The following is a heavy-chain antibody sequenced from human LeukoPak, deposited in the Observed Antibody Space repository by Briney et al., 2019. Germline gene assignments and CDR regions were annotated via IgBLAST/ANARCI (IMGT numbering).Heavy chain of an antibody. J-gene: IGHJ4*02. D-gene: IGHD6-13*01. Sequence: ASVKVSCKASGGTFSSYAISWVRQAPGQGLEWMGGIIPIFGTANYAQKFQGRVTMTRDTSISTAYMELSRLRSDDTAVYYCARVQEDSSSLDYWGQGTLVTVSS. CDR3: ARVQEDSSSLDY. V-gene: IGHV1-69*05. CDR1: GGTFSSYA. CDR2: IIPIFGTA.